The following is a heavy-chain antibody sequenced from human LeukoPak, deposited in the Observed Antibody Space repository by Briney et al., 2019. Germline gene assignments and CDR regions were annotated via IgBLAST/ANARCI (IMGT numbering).Heavy chain of an antibody. CDR2: INPNSGGT. V-gene: IGHV1-2*02. J-gene: IGHJ4*02. CDR3: SRDYGFYSGLYYFDY. D-gene: IGHD2-2*02. CDR1: GYTFTVHY. Sequence: ASVKVSCKASGYTFTVHYIHWVRQAPGQGLEWMGWINPNSGGTKYAQKFQGRVTMTRVTSISTAYMELSRLRSDDTAVYSCSRDYGFYSGLYYFDYWGQGTLVTVSS.